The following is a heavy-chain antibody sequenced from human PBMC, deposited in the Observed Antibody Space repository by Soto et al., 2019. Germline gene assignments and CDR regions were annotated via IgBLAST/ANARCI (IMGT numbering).Heavy chain of an antibody. CDR3: ARGDGDYYDGNGYLVRH. CDR2: IKSDGSGT. V-gene: IGHV3-74*01. D-gene: IGHD3-22*01. Sequence: EVQLVESGGGLVQPGGSLRLSCAASGFTFSSYWMHWVRQAPGKGLGWVSRIKSDGSGTYYADSVKGRLTISRDKAKNTLYLQMNSLRAEDTAVYYCARGDGDYYDGNGYLVRHWGQGTLVTGSS. J-gene: IGHJ1*01. CDR1: GFTFSSYW.